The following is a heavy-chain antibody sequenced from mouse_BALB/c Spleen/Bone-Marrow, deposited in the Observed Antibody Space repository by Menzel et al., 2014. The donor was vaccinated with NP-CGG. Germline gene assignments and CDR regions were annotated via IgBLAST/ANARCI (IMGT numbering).Heavy chain of an antibody. J-gene: IGHJ3*01. CDR3: ARHNYDETWFAY. CDR1: GFTFSDYY. V-gene: IGHV5-12*02. D-gene: IGHD2-4*01. CDR2: ISNGGGST. Sequence: DVQLLESGGGLVQPGGSLKLSCATSGFTFSDYYMYWVRQTPENRLEWVAYISNGGGSTYYPDTVKGRFTISRDNAKNTLYLQMSRLKSEDTAMYYCARHNYDETWFAYWGQGTLVTVSA.